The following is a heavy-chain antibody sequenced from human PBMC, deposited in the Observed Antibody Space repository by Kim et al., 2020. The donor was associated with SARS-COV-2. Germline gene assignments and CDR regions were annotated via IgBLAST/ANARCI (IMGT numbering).Heavy chain of an antibody. J-gene: IGHJ1*01. CDR1: GFAFDDYA. Sequence: GGSLRLSCAASGFAFDDYAMHWVRQSPGKGLEWVSGITWNGRDLGYADSVRGRFIISRDNAKNSLSLEMNSLQPEDTAFYYCTKDMDASGIAADGYFQHWGQGTLVTVS. CDR3: TKDMDASGIAADGYFQH. D-gene: IGHD3-10*01. V-gene: IGHV3-9*01. CDR2: ITWNGRDL.